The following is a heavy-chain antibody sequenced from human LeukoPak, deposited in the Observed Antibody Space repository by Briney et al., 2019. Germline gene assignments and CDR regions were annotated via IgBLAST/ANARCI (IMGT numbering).Heavy chain of an antibody. J-gene: IGHJ6*03. V-gene: IGHV4-39*07. D-gene: IGHD6-13*01. Sequence: PSETLSLTCSVSGDSISSSNYYWAWIRQPPGKGLEWIGSVSYSGGTYHNPSLKTRVTISVDTSKNQFSLKLSSVTAADTAVYYCARDGIAAAGLYYYMDVWGKGTTVTVSS. CDR1: GDSISSSNYY. CDR2: VSYSGGT. CDR3: ARDGIAAAGLYYYMDV.